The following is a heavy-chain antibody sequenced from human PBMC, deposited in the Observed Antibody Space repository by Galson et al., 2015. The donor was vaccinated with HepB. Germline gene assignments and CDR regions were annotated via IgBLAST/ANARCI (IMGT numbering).Heavy chain of an antibody. V-gene: IGHV3-7*03. CDR3: AKDSPRYYYDSSGYWDY. D-gene: IGHD3-22*01. CDR1: GFTFSSHW. J-gene: IGHJ4*02. Sequence: SLRLSCAASGFTFSSHWMSWVRQAPGKGLEWVANIKQDGSEKYYVGSVKGRFTISRDNAKNSLYLQMNSLRVEDTAVYYCAKDSPRYYYDSSGYWDYWGQGTLVTVSS. CDR2: IKQDGSEK.